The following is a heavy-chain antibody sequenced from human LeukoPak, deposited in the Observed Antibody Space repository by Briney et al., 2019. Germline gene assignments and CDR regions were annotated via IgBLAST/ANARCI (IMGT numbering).Heavy chain of an antibody. D-gene: IGHD3-9*01. CDR1: GNNCNDAW. CDR2: IKSNGSGGTV. Sequence: GGSLRRSGAVSGNNCNDAWMNWVRQGPGKGPEWLGQIKSNGSGGTVDYAGLVIGRFTISRDASRKTLYLEMSSLQTEDTAVYYCIVVLTCETRFYFDYWGQGILVTVSS. J-gene: IGHJ4*02. CDR3: IVVLTCETRFYFDY. V-gene: IGHV3-15*03.